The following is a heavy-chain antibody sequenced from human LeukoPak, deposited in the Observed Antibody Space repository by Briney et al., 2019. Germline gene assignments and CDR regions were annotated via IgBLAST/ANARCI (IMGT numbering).Heavy chain of an antibody. CDR2: ISSSSSYI. D-gene: IGHD3-10*02. CDR1: GFTFSSYD. J-gene: IGHJ4*02. Sequence: GGSLRLSCAASGFTFSSYDMNWVRQAPGKGLEWVSFISSSSSYIYYADSVKGRCTISRDNAKNSLYLQMNSLRAEDTAVYYCARGTMFPYYSDYWGQGTLVTVSS. V-gene: IGHV3-21*01. CDR3: ARGTMFPYYSDY.